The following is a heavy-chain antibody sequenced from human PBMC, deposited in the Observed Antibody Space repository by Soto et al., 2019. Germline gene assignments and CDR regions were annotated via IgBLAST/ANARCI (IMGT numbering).Heavy chain of an antibody. V-gene: IGHV1-69*13. CDR2: IIPIFGTA. CDR1: GGTFSSYA. D-gene: IGHD3-22*01. J-gene: IGHJ6*02. Sequence: ASVKVSCKASGGTFSSYAISWVRQAPGQGLEWMGGIIPIFGTANYAQKFQGRVTITADESTSTAYMELSSLRSEDTAVYYCARDVTMIVVADEGDVWGQGTTVTVSS. CDR3: ARDVTMIVVADEGDV.